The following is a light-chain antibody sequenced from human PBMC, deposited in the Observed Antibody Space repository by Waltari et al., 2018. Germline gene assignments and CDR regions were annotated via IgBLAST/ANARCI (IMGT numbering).Light chain of an antibody. CDR1: QGVSTY. V-gene: IGKV1-27*01. Sequence: DIQMTQSPSSLSAPVGDRATITCRASQGVSTYLAWYQQKPGKVPKLLFYAASTLQSGVPSRFSVSGSGTGFTLTISSLQPEDVATYYCQNYNSALGTFGQGTKVEIK. CDR3: QNYNSALGT. J-gene: IGKJ1*01. CDR2: AAS.